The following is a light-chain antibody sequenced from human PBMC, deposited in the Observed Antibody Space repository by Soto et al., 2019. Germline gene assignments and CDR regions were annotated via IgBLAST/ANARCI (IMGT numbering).Light chain of an antibody. CDR2: AAS. CDR3: LQYNRYPRT. J-gene: IGKJ1*01. V-gene: IGKV1-17*01. Sequence: DIQMTQSPASLSASVGDRVIITCRASQGIRNDLGWYQQKVGKAPKRLIFAASSLQSGVPSRFSGSGSGTEFTLTISSLQPEDFGSYYCLQYNRYPRTFGQGTKVHIK. CDR1: QGIRND.